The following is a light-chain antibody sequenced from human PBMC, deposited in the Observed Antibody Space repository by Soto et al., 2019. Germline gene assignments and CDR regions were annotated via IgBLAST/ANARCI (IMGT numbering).Light chain of an antibody. V-gene: IGKV3-20*01. Sequence: EIVLTQSPVTLSLSQGERATLSCRASQSVSSSYLAWYQQKPGQAPRLLIYGASSRATGIPHRLSGSRSGTDFTPTISRLDPEDFAVYYCQQYGSSPPVTFSGATKVDIK. J-gene: IGKJ4*01. CDR2: GAS. CDR3: QQYGSSPPVT. CDR1: QSVSSSY.